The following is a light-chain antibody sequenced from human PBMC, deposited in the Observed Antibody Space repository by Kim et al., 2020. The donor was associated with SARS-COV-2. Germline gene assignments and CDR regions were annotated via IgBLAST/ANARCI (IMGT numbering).Light chain of an antibody. Sequence: QAGLTQPPSVSKGLRQTATLTCTGDSNNVGDQGAAWLQQHLGHPPKLLSYRNNNRPSGISERLSASRSGNTASLTITGLQPEDEADYFCSAWDSSLSTWVFGGGTQLTVL. CDR1: SNNVGDQG. V-gene: IGLV10-54*01. CDR2: RNN. J-gene: IGLJ3*02. CDR3: SAWDSSLSTWV.